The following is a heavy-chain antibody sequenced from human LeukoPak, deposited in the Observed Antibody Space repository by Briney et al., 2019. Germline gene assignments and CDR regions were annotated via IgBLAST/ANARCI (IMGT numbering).Heavy chain of an antibody. CDR2: IYYSGST. Sequence: SETLSLTCAVYGGSFSGYYWSWIRQPPGKGLEWIGYIYYSGSTNYNPSLKSRVTISVDTSKNQFSLKLSSVTAADTAVYYCARDRDYYDSSGDYYYGMDVWGQGTTVTVSS. CDR3: ARDRDYYDSSGDYYYGMDV. CDR1: GGSFSGYY. D-gene: IGHD3-22*01. J-gene: IGHJ6*02. V-gene: IGHV4-59*01.